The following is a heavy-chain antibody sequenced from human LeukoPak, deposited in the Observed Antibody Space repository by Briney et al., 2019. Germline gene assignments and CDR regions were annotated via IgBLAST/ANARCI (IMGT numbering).Heavy chain of an antibody. V-gene: IGHV3-30*02. CDR3: AKDAALFGGGNSHSYYYYYYMDV. J-gene: IGHJ6*03. Sequence: GGSLRLSCAASGFTFSSYGMHWVRQAPGKGLEWVAFIRYDGSNKYYADSVKGRFTISRDNSKNTLYLQMNSLRVEDTAVYYCAKDAALFGGGNSHSYYYYYYMDVWGKGTTVTVSS. D-gene: IGHD4-23*01. CDR2: IRYDGSNK. CDR1: GFTFSSYG.